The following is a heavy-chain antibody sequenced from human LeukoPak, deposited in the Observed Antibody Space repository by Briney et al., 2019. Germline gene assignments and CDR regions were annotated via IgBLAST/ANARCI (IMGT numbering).Heavy chain of an antibody. Sequence: GGSLRLSCVASDFTFTSYEMNWVRQAPGKGLEWVSSISSSSSYIYYADSVKGRFTISRDNAKNSLYLQMNSLRAEDTAVYYCARDIVVVTAPVGAFDIWGQGTMVTVSS. CDR2: ISSSSSYI. J-gene: IGHJ3*02. CDR1: DFTFTSYE. V-gene: IGHV3-21*01. D-gene: IGHD2-21*02. CDR3: ARDIVVVTAPVGAFDI.